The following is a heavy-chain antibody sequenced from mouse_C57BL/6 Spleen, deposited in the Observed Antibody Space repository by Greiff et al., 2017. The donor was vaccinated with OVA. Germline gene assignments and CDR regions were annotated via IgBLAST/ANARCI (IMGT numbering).Heavy chain of an antibody. CDR3: ARDGNYVSSAGVDY. CDR1: GYSITSGYY. CDR2: ISYDGSN. Sequence: EVKLVESGPGLVKPSQSLSLTCSVTGYSITSGYYWNWIRQFPGNKLEWMGYISYDGSNNYNPSLKNRISITRDTSKNQFFLKLNSVTTEDTATYYCARDGNYVSSAGVDYWGQGTTLTVSS. V-gene: IGHV3-6*01. J-gene: IGHJ2*01. D-gene: IGHD1-1*01.